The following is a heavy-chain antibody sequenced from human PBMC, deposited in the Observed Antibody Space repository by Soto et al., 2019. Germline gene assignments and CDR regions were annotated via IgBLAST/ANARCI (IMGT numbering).Heavy chain of an antibody. CDR2: TYYRSRWYN. Sequence: QVQLQESGPGLVKPSQTLSLTCVISGDSVSSNSAAWNWIRLSPSRGLEWLARTYYRSRWYNDYAVSVRSRITVNPDTSKNPFSLQLTSVPPEDTAVYYCAGTTSHHWLYMDVWGKGATVTVSS. CDR3: AGTTSHHWLYMDV. D-gene: IGHD1-7*01. CDR1: GDSVSSNSAA. V-gene: IGHV6-1*01. J-gene: IGHJ6*03.